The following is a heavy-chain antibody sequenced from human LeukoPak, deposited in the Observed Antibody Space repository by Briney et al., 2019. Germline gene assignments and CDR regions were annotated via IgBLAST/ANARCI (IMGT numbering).Heavy chain of an antibody. V-gene: IGHV4-34*01. D-gene: IGHD6-13*01. CDR1: GGSFSGYY. Sequence: SETLSLTCAVYGGSFSGYYWSWIRQPPGKGLEWIGEINHSGSTNYNPSLKGRVTISVDTSKNQFSLKLSSVTAADTAVYYCASRIAAAAPGDYWGQGTLVTVSS. J-gene: IGHJ4*02. CDR2: INHSGST. CDR3: ASRIAAAAPGDY.